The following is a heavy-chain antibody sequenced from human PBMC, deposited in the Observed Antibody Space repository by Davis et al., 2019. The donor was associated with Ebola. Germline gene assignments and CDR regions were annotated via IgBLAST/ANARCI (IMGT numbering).Heavy chain of an antibody. V-gene: IGHV3-30*02. J-gene: IGHJ4*02. CDR2: IRYDGTNK. Sequence: PGGSLRLSCTASGFTFSSYGMHWVRQAPGKGLEWVAFIRYDGTNKYYADSVKGRFTISRDNSKNTLYLQMNSLRAEDTAVYYCAKDYTAIITKELGYWGQGTLVTVSS. D-gene: IGHD5-18*01. CDR3: AKDYTAIITKELGY. CDR1: GFTFSSYG.